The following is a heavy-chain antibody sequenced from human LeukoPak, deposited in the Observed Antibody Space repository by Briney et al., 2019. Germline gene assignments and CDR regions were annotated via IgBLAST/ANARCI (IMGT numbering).Heavy chain of an antibody. CDR1: GYTLTELS. CDR3: AGVLTFETVPDY. D-gene: IGHD3-16*01. J-gene: IGHJ4*02. Sequence: GASVKASCKVSGYTLTELSMHWVRQAPGKGLEWMGGFDPEDGETIYAQKFQGRVTMTEDTSTDTAYMELSSLRSEDTAVYYCAGVLTFETVPDYWGQGTLVTVSS. V-gene: IGHV1-24*01. CDR2: FDPEDGET.